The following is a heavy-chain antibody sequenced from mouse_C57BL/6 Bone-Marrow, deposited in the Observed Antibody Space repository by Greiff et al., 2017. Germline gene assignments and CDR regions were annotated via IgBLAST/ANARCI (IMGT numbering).Heavy chain of an antibody. J-gene: IGHJ3*01. CDR3: ARCLTGPGFAY. CDR1: GYSFTGYY. Sequence: EVQLQQSGPELVKPGASVKISCKASGYSFTGYYMNWVKQSPEKSLEWIGEINPSTGGTTYNQKFKAKATLTVDKSSSTAYMQLKSLTSEDSAVYYCARCLTGPGFAYWGQGTLVTVAA. D-gene: IGHD4-1*01. CDR2: INPSTGGT. V-gene: IGHV1-42*01.